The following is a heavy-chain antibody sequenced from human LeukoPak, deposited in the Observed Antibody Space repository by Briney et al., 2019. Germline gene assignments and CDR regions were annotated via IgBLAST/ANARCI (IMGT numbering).Heavy chain of an antibody. J-gene: IGHJ4*02. CDR2: ISAYNDHT. Sequence: ASVKVSCKASGYTFTSYGISWVRQAPGQGLEWMGWISAYNDHTDYAQNLQGRVTMTTDTSTNTAYMELRSLRSDDTALYFCARRHYDSSGYYEAHDYWGQGTLVTVSS. V-gene: IGHV1-18*01. CDR3: ARRHYDSSGYYEAHDY. CDR1: GYTFTSYG. D-gene: IGHD3-22*01.